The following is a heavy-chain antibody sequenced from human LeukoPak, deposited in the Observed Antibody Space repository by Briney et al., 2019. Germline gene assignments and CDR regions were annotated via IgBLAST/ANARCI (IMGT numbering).Heavy chain of an antibody. CDR3: ALLAVASDFDY. D-gene: IGHD6-19*01. CDR1: GFTFSSYE. J-gene: IGHJ4*02. V-gene: IGHV3-48*03. CDR2: IGYSGRTI. Sequence: PGGSLRLSCAASGFTFSSYEMNWVRQAPGKGLEWVANIGYSGRTIYYADSVKGRFTISRDNAKNSLYLRMNSLRVEDTAVYYCALLAVASDFDYWGQGALVTVSS.